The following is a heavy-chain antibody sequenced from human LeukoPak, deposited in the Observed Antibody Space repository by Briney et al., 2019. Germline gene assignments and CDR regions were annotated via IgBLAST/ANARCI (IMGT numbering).Heavy chain of an antibody. CDR3: ARVRTRASGWLNWFDP. Sequence: SETLSLTCTVSGGSISSSSYYWGWIRQPPGKGLEWIGSIYYSGSTYYNPSLKSRVTISVDTSKNQCSLKLSSVTAADTAVYYCARVRTRASGWLNWFDPWGQGTLVTVSS. J-gene: IGHJ5*02. CDR2: IYYSGST. CDR1: GGSISSSSYY. D-gene: IGHD6-19*01. V-gene: IGHV4-39*07.